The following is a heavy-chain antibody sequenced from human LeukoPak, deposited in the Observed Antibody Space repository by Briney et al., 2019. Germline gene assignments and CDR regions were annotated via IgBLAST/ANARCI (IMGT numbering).Heavy chain of an antibody. Sequence: SETLSLTCTVSGGSISSSSYYWGWIRQPPGKGLEWIGSIYYSGSTYYNPSLKSRVTISVDTSKNQFSLKLSSVTAADTAVYYCASTIAVAGSSFDYWGQGTLVTVSS. D-gene: IGHD6-19*01. CDR1: GGSISSSSYY. CDR3: ASTIAVAGSSFDY. J-gene: IGHJ4*02. V-gene: IGHV4-39*07. CDR2: IYYSGST.